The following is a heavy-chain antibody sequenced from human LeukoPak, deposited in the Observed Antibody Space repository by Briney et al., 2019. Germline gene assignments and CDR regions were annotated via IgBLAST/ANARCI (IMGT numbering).Heavy chain of an antibody. V-gene: IGHV4-61*02. CDR1: GGSISSGSYY. J-gene: IGHJ4*02. Sequence: PSETLSLTCNVSGGSISSGSYYWTWIRQPAGKGLEWIGRMYTSGSINYNPSLKSRVTISVDTSKNQFSLKLSSVTAADTAVYYCARVSGRDYYFDYWGQGTLVTVSS. D-gene: IGHD4/OR15-4a*01. CDR2: MYTSGSI. CDR3: ARVSGRDYYFDY.